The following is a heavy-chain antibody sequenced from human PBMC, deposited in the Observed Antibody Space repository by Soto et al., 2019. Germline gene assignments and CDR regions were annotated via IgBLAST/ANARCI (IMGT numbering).Heavy chain of an antibody. D-gene: IGHD2-8*02. CDR2: IYPDDSDT. Sequence: GESLKISCQASGYSFSNFWIAWVRQMPGEGLEWLGIIYPDDSDTRYSPSFLGQVTISADKSIKTTYLQWSSLKASGTATYFCASSVLVTSTMNYFDLWGRGTLVTVSS. CDR3: ASSVLVTSTMNYFDL. CDR1: GYSFSNFW. V-gene: IGHV5-51*01. J-gene: IGHJ4*02.